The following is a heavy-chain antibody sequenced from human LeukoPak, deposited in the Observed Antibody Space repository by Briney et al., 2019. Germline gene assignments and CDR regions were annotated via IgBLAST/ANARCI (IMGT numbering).Heavy chain of an antibody. CDR2: IYPNSGVT. D-gene: IGHD5-12*01. J-gene: IGHJ6*03. CDR3: AKDRYGDYEAPFHYYMDA. CDR1: GYTFSGFY. Sequence: ASVKVSCKASGYTFSGFYIHWVRQAPGQGVEWMGWIYPNSGVTNYEQKLQGRVSITRDTSIDTAYMQLSRLRSDDTAVYYCAKDRYGDYEAPFHYYMDAWGRGTTVTVSS. V-gene: IGHV1-2*02.